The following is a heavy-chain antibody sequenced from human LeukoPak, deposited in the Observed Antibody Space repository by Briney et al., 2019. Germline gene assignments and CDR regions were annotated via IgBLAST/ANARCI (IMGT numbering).Heavy chain of an antibody. D-gene: IGHD3-10*01. CDR1: GGSISSGSYY. V-gene: IGHV4-61*02. Sequence: SHTLSLTCTVSGGSISSGSYYWSWIRQPAGKALEWIGRIYTSGSTNYTPSLKSRVTISVHTSKNQFSLKLSSVTAADTAVYYCARDRGTGPNFDYWGQGTLVTVSS. J-gene: IGHJ4*02. CDR3: ARDRGTGPNFDY. CDR2: IYTSGST.